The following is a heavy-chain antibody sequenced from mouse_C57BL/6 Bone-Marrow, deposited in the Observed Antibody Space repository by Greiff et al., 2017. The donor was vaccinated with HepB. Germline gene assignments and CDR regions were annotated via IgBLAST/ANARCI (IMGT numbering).Heavy chain of an antibody. CDR3: ARSYYSNYRHYYAMDY. CDR2: LWSGGST. D-gene: IGHD2-5*01. J-gene: IGHJ4*01. CDR1: GFSLTSYG. V-gene: IGHV2-2*01. Sequence: LQESGPGLVQPSQSLSITCTVSGFSLTSYGVHWVRQSPGKGLEWLGVLWSGGSTDYNAAFISRLSISKDNSKSQVFFKMNSLQADDTAIYYCARSYYSNYRHYYAMDYWGQGTSVTVSS.